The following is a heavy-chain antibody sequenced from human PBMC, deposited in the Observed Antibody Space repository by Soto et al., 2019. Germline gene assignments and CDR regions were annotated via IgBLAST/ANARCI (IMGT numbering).Heavy chain of an antibody. V-gene: IGHV3-30-3*01. CDR2: ISYDGSNK. CDR1: GFTFSSYA. D-gene: IGHD5-18*01. J-gene: IGHJ6*02. CDR3: ARDRRTATVSFMDV. Sequence: QVQLVESGGGVVQPGRSLRLSCAASGFTFSSYAMHWVRQAPGKGLEWVAVISYDGSNKYYVDSVQGRFTISRDNSKNTLSLQMNSLRSEDTAVYYCARDRRTATVSFMDVWGQGTTVTVSS.